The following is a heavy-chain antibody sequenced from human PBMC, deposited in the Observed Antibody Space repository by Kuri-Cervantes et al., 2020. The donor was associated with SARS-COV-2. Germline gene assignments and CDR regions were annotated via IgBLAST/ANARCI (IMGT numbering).Heavy chain of an antibody. CDR2: IRSKANSYAT. V-gene: IGHV3-73*01. J-gene: IGHJ4*02. CDR1: GFTFSSYG. D-gene: IGHD6-13*01. CDR3: VGGQAAGPRGFGY. Sequence: GESLKISCAASGFTFSSYGMHWVRQASGKGLEWVGRIRSKANSYATAYAASVKGRFTISRDDSKNTAYLQMNSLKTEDTAVYYCVGGQAAGPRGFGYWGQGTLVTVSS.